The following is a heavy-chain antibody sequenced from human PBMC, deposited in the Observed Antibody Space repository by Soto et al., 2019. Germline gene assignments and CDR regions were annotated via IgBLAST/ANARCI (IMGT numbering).Heavy chain of an antibody. CDR1: GGSISSGGYY. J-gene: IGHJ3*02. CDR2: IYYSGST. CDR3: ARVFDSSGYYPWAFDI. Sequence: SETLSLTCTVSGGSISSGGYYWSRIRQHPGKGLEWIGYIYYSGSTYYNPSLKSRVTISVDTSKNQFSLKLSSVTAADTAVYYCARVFDSSGYYPWAFDIWGQGTMVTVSS. D-gene: IGHD3-22*01. V-gene: IGHV4-31*03.